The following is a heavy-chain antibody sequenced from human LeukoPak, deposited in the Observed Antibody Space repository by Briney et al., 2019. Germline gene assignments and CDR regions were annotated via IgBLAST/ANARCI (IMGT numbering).Heavy chain of an antibody. V-gene: IGHV1-69*04. CDR3: ASVAAAPPAESLYYYYGMDV. Sequence: GASVKVSCKASGCTFSSYAISWVRQAPGQGLEWMGRIIPILGIANYAQKFQGRVTITADKSTSTAYMELSSLRSEDTAVYYCASVAAAPPAESLYYYYGMDVWGQGTTVTVSS. CDR2: IIPILGIA. D-gene: IGHD6-13*01. CDR1: GCTFSSYA. J-gene: IGHJ6*02.